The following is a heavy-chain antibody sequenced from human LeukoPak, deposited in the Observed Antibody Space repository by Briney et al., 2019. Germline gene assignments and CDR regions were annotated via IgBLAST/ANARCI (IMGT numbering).Heavy chain of an antibody. Sequence: ASVKVSCKASGYTFTSYEMNWVRQATGQGLEWMGWMNPNSGKTGCAQKFQGRVTMTRNTSISTAYMELSSLTSEDTAVYYCARGRVYSPTYGMDVWGQGTTVTVSS. CDR3: ARGRVYSPTYGMDV. D-gene: IGHD6-13*01. V-gene: IGHV1-8*01. CDR2: MNPNSGKT. J-gene: IGHJ6*02. CDR1: GYTFTSYE.